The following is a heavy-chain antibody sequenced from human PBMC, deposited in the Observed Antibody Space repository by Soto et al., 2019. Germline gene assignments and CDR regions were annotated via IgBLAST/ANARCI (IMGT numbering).Heavy chain of an antibody. V-gene: IGHV3-9*01. CDR1: GFTFDDYA. Sequence: EVQLVESGGGLVQPGRSLRLSCAASGFTFDDYAMHWVRQAPGKGLEWVSGINWDSGNIGYADSVKGRLTISRDNAKKSVYVQNNSLRAEDTALYYCAKARTKYYDSSCYGFDYWGQGTLVIVSS. CDR3: AKARTKYYDSSCYGFDY. CDR2: INWDSGNI. J-gene: IGHJ4*02. D-gene: IGHD3-22*01.